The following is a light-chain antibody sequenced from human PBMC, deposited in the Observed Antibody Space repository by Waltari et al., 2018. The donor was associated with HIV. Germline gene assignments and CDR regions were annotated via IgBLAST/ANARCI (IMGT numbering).Light chain of an antibody. CDR3: CSYAGRYSVL. V-gene: IGLV2-11*01. J-gene: IGLJ2*01. CDR1: SNDVGGYEY. Sequence: QSALTQPRSVSGSPGQSVTISCTGTSNDVGGYEYVSWYQQHPGKVPKPIIYDVTNRPSGVPDRFSGSKSVNTASLTISGLQADDEADYYCCSYAGRYSVLFGGGTKLAVL. CDR2: DVT.